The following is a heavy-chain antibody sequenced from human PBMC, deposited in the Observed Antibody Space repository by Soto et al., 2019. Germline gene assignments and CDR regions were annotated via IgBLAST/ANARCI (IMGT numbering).Heavy chain of an antibody. Sequence: QVQLVESGGGVVQPGRSLRLSCAASGFTFSSYAMHWVRQAPGKGLEWVAVISYDGSNKYYADSVKGRFTISRDNSKNTMYLQMNSMRAEDTVVYYCARDPRAGYCGGDCYRYYFDYWGQGTLVTVSS. J-gene: IGHJ4*02. D-gene: IGHD2-21*02. V-gene: IGHV3-30-3*01. CDR2: ISYDGSNK. CDR3: ARDPRAGYCGGDCYRYYFDY. CDR1: GFTFSSYA.